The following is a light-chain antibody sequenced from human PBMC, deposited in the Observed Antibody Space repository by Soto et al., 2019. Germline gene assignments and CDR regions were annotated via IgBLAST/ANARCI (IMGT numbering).Light chain of an antibody. V-gene: IGKV1-5*03. CDR1: QSISSW. Sequence: DXQMTXSPXTLSAXXXXXXTITCRASQSISSWLAWYQQKPGKAPNLLIYKASSLESGVPSRFSGSGSGTEFTLTISSLQPDDFATYYCQQYNSWTFGQGTKVEIK. CDR3: QQYNSWT. J-gene: IGKJ1*01. CDR2: KAS.